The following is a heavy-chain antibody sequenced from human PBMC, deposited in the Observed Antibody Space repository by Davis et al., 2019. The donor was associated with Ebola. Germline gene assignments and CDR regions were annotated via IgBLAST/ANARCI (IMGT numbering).Heavy chain of an antibody. CDR2: IYYLGST. CDR3: ATDGSYWHPDY. Sequence: MPSETLSLTCTVSGGSMTDYYWSWIRQPPGKGLEWIGYIYYLGSTIYNPSLQSRVTISVDTSKNQFSLRLSSVTAADTAVYCCATDGSYWHPDYWGQGTLVTVSS. D-gene: IGHD1-26*01. J-gene: IGHJ4*02. CDR1: GGSMTDYY. V-gene: IGHV4-59*12.